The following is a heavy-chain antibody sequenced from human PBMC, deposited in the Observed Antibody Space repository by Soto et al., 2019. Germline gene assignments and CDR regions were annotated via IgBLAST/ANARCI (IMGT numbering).Heavy chain of an antibody. J-gene: IGHJ6*02. CDR2: IWYDGSNK. CDR3: ARETGYSSGWYPSDYYYYGMDV. CDR1: GFTIISYG. V-gene: IGHV3-33*01. D-gene: IGHD6-19*01. Sequence: GGSLRLSCAASGFTIISYGMHWVRQAPGKGLEWVAVIWYDGSNKYYAYSVKGRFTISRDNSKNTLYLQMNSLRAEDTAVYYCARETGYSSGWYPSDYYYYGMDVWGQGTTVTVSS.